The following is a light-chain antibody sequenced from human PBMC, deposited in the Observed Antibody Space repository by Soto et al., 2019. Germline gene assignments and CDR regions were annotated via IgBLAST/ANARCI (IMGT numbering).Light chain of an antibody. CDR2: EVS. CDR1: SSDVGGYNY. Sequence: QSALTQPASVSGSPGQSITISGTGTSSDVGGYNYVSWYQQHPGKAPKLMIYEVSNRPSGVSNRFSGSKSGNTASLTISGLQAEDEADYYCSSFRSGSTLFGTGTKLTVL. J-gene: IGLJ1*01. V-gene: IGLV2-14*01. CDR3: SSFRSGSTL.